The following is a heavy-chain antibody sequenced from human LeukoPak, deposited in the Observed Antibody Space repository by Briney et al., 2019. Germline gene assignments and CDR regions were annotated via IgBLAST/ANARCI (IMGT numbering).Heavy chain of an antibody. V-gene: IGHV3-30-3*01. CDR2: ISYDGSNK. D-gene: IGHD1-26*01. J-gene: IGHJ5*02. CDR1: GFTFSSYA. CDR3: ARENAAGSYST. Sequence: GSLRLSCAASGFTFSSYAMHWVRQAPGKGLEWVAVISYDGSNKYYADSVKGRFTISRDNSKNTLYLQMNSLRAEDTAVYYCARENAAGSYSTWGQGTLVTVSS.